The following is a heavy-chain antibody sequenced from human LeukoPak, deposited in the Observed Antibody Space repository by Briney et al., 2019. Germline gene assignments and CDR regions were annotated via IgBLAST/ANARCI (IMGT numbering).Heavy chain of an antibody. CDR1: GFTFTNYW. Sequence: GGSLRLSCAASGFTFTNYWMHWVRQAPGKGLVWVSRVNSDGSSTSYAVSVKGRFTIFRDNAKNTLYLQMSSLRVEDTAVYYCAAGPADNSYDNYWGQGTLVTVSS. D-gene: IGHD5-18*01. V-gene: IGHV3-74*01. J-gene: IGHJ4*02. CDR3: AAGPADNSYDNY. CDR2: VNSDGSST.